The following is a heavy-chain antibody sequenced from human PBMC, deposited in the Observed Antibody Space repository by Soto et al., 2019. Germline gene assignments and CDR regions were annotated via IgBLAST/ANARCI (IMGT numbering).Heavy chain of an antibody. D-gene: IGHD6-6*01. Sequence: QVQLVESGGGVVQPGRSLRLSCAASGFTFSSYAMHWVRQAPGKGLEWVAVISYDGSNKYYADSVKGRFTISRDNSKNTLYLQMNSLRAEDTAVYYCARAKSLIAARPPYYYYYGMDVW. CDR1: GFTFSSYA. CDR2: ISYDGSNK. V-gene: IGHV3-30-3*01. J-gene: IGHJ6*01. CDR3: ARAKSLIAARPPYYYYYGMDV.